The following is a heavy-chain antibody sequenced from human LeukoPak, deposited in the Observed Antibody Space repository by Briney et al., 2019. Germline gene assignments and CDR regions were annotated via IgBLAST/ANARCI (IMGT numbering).Heavy chain of an antibody. J-gene: IGHJ4*02. D-gene: IGHD3-22*01. CDR2: ISGSGGST. CDR1: GFTFSSYA. CDR3: AKKSSSSGYYYDY. Sequence: PGGSLRLSRAASGFTFSSYAMSWVRQAPGKGLEWVSAISGSGGSTYYADSVKGRFTISRDNSKNTLYLQMNSLRAEDTAVYYCAKKSSSSGYYYDYWGQGTLVTVSS. V-gene: IGHV3-23*01.